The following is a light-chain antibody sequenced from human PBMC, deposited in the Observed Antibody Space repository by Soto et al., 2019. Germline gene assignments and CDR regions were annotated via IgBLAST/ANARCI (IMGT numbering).Light chain of an antibody. CDR1: QRITGW. V-gene: IGKV1-5*01. CDR2: DAS. Sequence: IQMYQYPSTLSASVGDRVTITCRASQRITGWLAWYQQKPGKAPKLLIYDASSLESGVPSRFSGSESGTEFTLTISILQPDDFPTYYCQEYNSYSTLGQGTKVDSK. CDR3: QEYNSYST. J-gene: IGKJ1*01.